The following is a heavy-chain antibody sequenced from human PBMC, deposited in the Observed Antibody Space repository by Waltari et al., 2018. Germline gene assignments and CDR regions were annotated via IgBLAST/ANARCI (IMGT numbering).Heavy chain of an antibody. J-gene: IGHJ4*02. CDR3: ARAAYCDVSSGYSFDN. CDR2: ISSSGQT. D-gene: IGHD3-3*01. Sequence: VQPRESRPGLVELSEPLSLTRCVSGLSISSYYWNWIRQTPGKGLEEIGNISSSGQTHYNTPLKSRVSVSLETSKTRFSLGLGSVTAADTAVYYCARAAYCDVSSGYSFDNWGQGTLVTVSS. V-gene: IGHV4-59*01. CDR1: GLSISSYY.